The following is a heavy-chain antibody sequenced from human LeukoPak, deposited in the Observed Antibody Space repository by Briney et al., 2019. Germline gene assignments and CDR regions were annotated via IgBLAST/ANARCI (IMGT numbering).Heavy chain of an antibody. CDR2: IYYSQST. CDR3: ARVDAGVYWYY. J-gene: IGHJ4*02. CDR1: GGSLRSNTYC. V-gene: IGHV4-39*07. D-gene: IGHD2-8*02. Sequence: SETLSLTCTVSGGSLRSNTYCWGWIRQPPGKGLEWIGSIYYSQSTYYNPSLKCRVTISDDTSKNKFSLKLSSVTAADTAVYYCARVDAGVYWYYWGQGTLVTVSS.